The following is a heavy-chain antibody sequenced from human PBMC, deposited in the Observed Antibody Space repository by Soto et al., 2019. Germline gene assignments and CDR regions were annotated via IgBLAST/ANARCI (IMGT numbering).Heavy chain of an antibody. D-gene: IGHD6-6*01. CDR2: ISAYNGNT. CDR3: ARVEVDLIAARPSLGFDP. CDR1: GYTFTSYG. J-gene: IGHJ5*02. Sequence: ASVKVSCKASGYTFTSYGISWVLQAPGQGLEWMGWISAYNGNTNYAQKLQGRVTMTTDTSTSTAYMELRSLRSDDTAVYYCARVEVDLIAARPSLGFDPWGQGTLVTVSS. V-gene: IGHV1-18*01.